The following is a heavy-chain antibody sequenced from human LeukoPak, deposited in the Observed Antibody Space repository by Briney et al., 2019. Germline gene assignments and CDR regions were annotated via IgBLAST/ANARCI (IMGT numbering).Heavy chain of an antibody. CDR3: ATEFWSGYYTGDY. D-gene: IGHD3-3*01. CDR1: GFTFSSYG. J-gene: IGHJ4*02. Sequence: PGGSLRLSCAASGFTFSSYGMHWVRQAPGKGLEWVAVIWYDGSNKYYADSVKGRFTISRDNSKNTLYLQMNSLRAEDTAVYYCATEFWSGYYTGDYWGQGIPVTVSS. CDR2: IWYDGSNK. V-gene: IGHV3-33*01.